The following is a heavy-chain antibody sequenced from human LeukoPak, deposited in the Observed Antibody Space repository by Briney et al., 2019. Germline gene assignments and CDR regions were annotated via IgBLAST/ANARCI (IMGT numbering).Heavy chain of an antibody. D-gene: IGHD3-22*01. CDR1: GFTFSNYN. Sequence: PGGSLRLSCAASGFTFSNYNMNWVRQAPGKGLGWVSGISTSGDSTNYADSVKGRFTISRDNSKNTLYLHMNSLRAEDTAVYYCAKGRGFYDSSGYYYAYYYGMDVWGQGTTVTVSS. J-gene: IGHJ6*02. V-gene: IGHV3-23*01. CDR2: ISTSGDST. CDR3: AKGRGFYDSSGYYYAYYYGMDV.